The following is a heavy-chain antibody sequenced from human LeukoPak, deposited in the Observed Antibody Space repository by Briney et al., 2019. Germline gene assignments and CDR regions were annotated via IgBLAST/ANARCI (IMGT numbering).Heavy chain of an antibody. V-gene: IGHV3-30-3*01. CDR1: GFTFSSFS. Sequence: SGGSLRLSCAASGFTFSSFSMNWVRQAPGKGLEWVAVISYDGSNKYYADSVKGRFTISRDNSKNTLYLQMNSLRAEDTAVYYCARGYCSGGSCYSPNFGYWGQGTLVTVSS. J-gene: IGHJ4*02. CDR2: ISYDGSNK. CDR3: ARGYCSGGSCYSPNFGY. D-gene: IGHD2-15*01.